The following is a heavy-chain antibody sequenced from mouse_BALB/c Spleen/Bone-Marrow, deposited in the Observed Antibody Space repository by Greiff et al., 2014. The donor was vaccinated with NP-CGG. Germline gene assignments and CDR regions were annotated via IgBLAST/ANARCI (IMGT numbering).Heavy chain of an antibody. CDR1: GYTFTSYY. CDR3: ARKESWAYAMDY. Sequence: SGPDLVKPGASVKMSCKASGYTFTSYYIQWVKQRPGQGLEGCEWICPGNGSNKYNEKFKGKTALAADKASNTAYMSLSSLTSEDSAVYFFARKESWAYAMDYWGQGTPVTVSS. D-gene: IGHD4-1*01. CDR2: ICPGNGSN. V-gene: IGHV1S56*01. J-gene: IGHJ4*01.